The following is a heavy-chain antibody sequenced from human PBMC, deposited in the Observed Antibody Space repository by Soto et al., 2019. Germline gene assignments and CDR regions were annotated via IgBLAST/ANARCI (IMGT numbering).Heavy chain of an antibody. J-gene: IGHJ6*02. Sequence: SVKVSCQASGGTFSSYAISWVRQAPGQGLEWMGGIIPIFGTANYAQKFQGRVTITADETTSTAYMELSSRRSEDTAVYYCASSKNCSGGSCQFLMDVWGQGTTVTVSS. D-gene: IGHD2-15*01. CDR1: GGTFSSYA. V-gene: IGHV1-69*01. CDR2: IIPIFGTA. CDR3: ASSKNCSGGSCQFLMDV.